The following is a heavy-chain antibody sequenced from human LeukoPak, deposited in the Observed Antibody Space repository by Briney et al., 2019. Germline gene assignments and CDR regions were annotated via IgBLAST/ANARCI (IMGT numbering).Heavy chain of an antibody. CDR2: IIGSGGTT. V-gene: IGHV3-23*01. D-gene: IGHD4-23*01. Sequence: PGGSLRLSCAASGFIFSGFGMSWVRRTPGKGLEWVSAIIGSGGTTLYADSVKGRFTISRDNSKNTLYLQMNSLRAEDTAVYYCAKAPWFGNSPPYFYYGGQGPLVTVSS. CDR3: AKAPWFGNSPPYFYY. J-gene: IGHJ4*02. CDR1: GFIFSGFG.